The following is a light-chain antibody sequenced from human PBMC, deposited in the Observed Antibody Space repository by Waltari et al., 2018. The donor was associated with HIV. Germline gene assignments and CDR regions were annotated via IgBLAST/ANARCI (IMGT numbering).Light chain of an antibody. Sequence: IQLTQSPSSLSASIGDRVTITCRASQGIRNDLAWYQQIPGRPPKLLIYDASTLQGGVPSRFSGSLSGTDFNLTISNLQPEDAATYYCQQYKSDPMTFGRGATVEIK. CDR2: DAS. J-gene: IGKJ2*01. CDR3: QQYKSDPMT. CDR1: QGIRND. V-gene: IGKV1-13*02.